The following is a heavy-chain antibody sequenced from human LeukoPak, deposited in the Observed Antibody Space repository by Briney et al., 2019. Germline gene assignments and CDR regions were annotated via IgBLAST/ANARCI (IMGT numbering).Heavy chain of an antibody. J-gene: IGHJ4*02. CDR3: ARVEASGYDYGAFDY. V-gene: IGHV3-21*01. CDR2: ISGSDGST. D-gene: IGHD5-12*01. Sequence: GGSLRLSCAASGFTFSSYGMHWVRQAPGKGLEWVSGISGSDGSTNYADSVKGRFTISRDNAKNSLYLQMNSLRAEDTAVYYCARVEASGYDYGAFDYWGQGTLVTVSS. CDR1: GFTFSSYG.